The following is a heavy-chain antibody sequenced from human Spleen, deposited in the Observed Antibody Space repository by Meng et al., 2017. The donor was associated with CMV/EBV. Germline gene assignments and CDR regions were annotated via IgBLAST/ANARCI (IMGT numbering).Heavy chain of an antibody. J-gene: IGHJ4*02. CDR1: SFA. CDR2: ISYDGTNK. CDR3: ARIGGGGGYSYGPQFQDIDY. V-gene: IGHV3-30-3*01. Sequence: SFAMHWVRQAPGKGVEWVAVISYDGTNKYYAGSLKGGFSISRDNSKNTLYMQMNSLRTDDTAVYYCARIGGGGGYSYGPQFQDIDYWGQGSLVTVSS. D-gene: IGHD5-18*01.